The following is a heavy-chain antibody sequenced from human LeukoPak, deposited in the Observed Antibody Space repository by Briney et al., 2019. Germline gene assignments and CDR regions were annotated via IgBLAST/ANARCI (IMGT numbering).Heavy chain of an antibody. D-gene: IGHD2-2*01. CDR2: INHSGST. CDR1: GGSFSGYY. CDR3: ARVHCSSTSCYRELDY. J-gene: IGHJ4*02. Sequence: SETLSLTCAVDGGSFSGYYWSWIRQPPGKGLEWIGEINHSGSTNYNPSLKSRVTISVDTSKNQFSLKLSSVTAADTAVYYCARVHCSSTSCYRELDYWGQGTLVTVSS. V-gene: IGHV4-34*01.